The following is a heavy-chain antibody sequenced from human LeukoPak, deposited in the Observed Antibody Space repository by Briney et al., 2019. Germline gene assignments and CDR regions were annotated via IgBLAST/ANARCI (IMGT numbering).Heavy chain of an antibody. J-gene: IGHJ4*02. CDR3: AKDQAAVAAYYFDY. CDR2: ISGSGGSP. V-gene: IGHV3-23*01. CDR1: GFTFSSYA. Sequence: GGSLRLSCAASGFTFSSYAMSGVGQAPGKGLEGFSAISGSGGSPYYADSVKGRFTISRDNSKNTLYLQMNSLRAEDTAVYYCAKDQAAVAAYYFDYWGQGTLVTVSS. D-gene: IGHD6-19*01.